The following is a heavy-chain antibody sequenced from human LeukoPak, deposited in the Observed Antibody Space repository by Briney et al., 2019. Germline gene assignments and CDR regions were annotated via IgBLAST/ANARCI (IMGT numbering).Heavy chain of an antibody. CDR2: ISNSSSYI. CDR3: ALQGAATVTQSYYYYYGMDV. J-gene: IGHJ6*02. CDR1: GFTFSRYS. V-gene: IGHV3-21*06. D-gene: IGHD4-17*01. Sequence: GGSLRLSCAASGFTFSRYSMNWVRQAPGKGLEWVSSISNSSSYIYYADSVKGRFTISRDNAKNLLYLQMSSLRAEDTAVYYCALQGAATVTQSYYYYYGMDVWGQGTTVTVFS.